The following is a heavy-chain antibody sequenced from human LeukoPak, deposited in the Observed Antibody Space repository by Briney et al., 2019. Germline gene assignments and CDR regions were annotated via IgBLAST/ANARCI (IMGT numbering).Heavy chain of an antibody. CDR2: IKQDGSET. D-gene: IGHD4-17*01. J-gene: IGHJ4*02. V-gene: IGHV3-7*01. Sequence: GGSLRLSCAASGFTLRNYWMSWVRQAPGKGLEWVANIKQDGSETYYVDSVKGRFTISRDNAQNSLYLQMNSLRAEDTAVYYFARSTVTTPDYWGQGTLVTVSS. CDR1: GFTLRNYW. CDR3: ARSTVTTPDY.